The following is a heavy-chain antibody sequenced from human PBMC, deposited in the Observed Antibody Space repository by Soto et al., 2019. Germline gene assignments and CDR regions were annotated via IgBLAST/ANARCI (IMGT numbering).Heavy chain of an antibody. J-gene: IGHJ6*02. Sequence: PGASLKISCKGSGYSFTSYWIGWVRQMPGKGLEWMGIIYPGDSDTRYSPSFQGQVTISADKSISTAYLQWSSLKASDTAMYYCAGGASIAARRGYYYYGMDVWGQGTTVTVSS. D-gene: IGHD6-6*01. CDR3: AGGASIAARRGYYYYGMDV. V-gene: IGHV5-51*01. CDR1: GYSFTSYW. CDR2: IYPGDSDT.